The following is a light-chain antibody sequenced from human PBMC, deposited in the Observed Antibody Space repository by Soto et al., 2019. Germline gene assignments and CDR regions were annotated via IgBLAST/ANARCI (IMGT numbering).Light chain of an antibody. V-gene: IGKV3-15*01. CDR1: QRISSS. CDR3: QQYNDWRYT. Sequence: EIVMTQSPATLSVSPGERATLSCRASQRISSSLAWYQLKPGQAPRLLIYGASTRATGIPARFSGSGSGTEFTLTISSLQSEDSAVYYCQQYNDWRYTFGQGTKLEIK. CDR2: GAS. J-gene: IGKJ2*01.